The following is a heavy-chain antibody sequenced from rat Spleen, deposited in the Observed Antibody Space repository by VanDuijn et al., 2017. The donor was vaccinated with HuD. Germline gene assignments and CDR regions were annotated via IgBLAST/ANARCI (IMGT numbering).Heavy chain of an antibody. J-gene: IGHJ4*01. CDR1: GFTFNNYW. D-gene: IGHD1-4*01. CDR2: ITNTGGTT. V-gene: IGHV5-31*01. Sequence: EVQLVESGGGLVQPGGSLKLSCVASGFTFNNYWMTWIRQAPGKGLEWVASITNTGGTTYYLDSVKGRFTVSRDNAKSTLYLQMNSLRSEDTATYYCARPGNYYVMDAWGQGASVTVSS. CDR3: ARPGNYYVMDA.